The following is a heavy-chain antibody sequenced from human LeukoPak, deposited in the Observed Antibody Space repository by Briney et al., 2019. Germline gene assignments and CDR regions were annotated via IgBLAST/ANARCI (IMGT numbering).Heavy chain of an antibody. CDR3: AKSGQNYYGSV. CDR2: ISYDGTYK. J-gene: IGHJ4*02. V-gene: IGHV3-30*18. D-gene: IGHD3-10*01. Sequence: GGSLRLSCAASGFTFSSYGMHWVRQAPGKGLEGVAVISYDGTYKYYADSVKGRFTTSRDNSKNTLYLQMNSLRAEDTAVYYCAKSGQNYYGSVWGQGTQVTVSS. CDR1: GFTFSSYG.